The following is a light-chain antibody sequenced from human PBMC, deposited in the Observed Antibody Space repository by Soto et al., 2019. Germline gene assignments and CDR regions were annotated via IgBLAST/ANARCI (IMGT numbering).Light chain of an antibody. CDR1: SSDIGTYNY. J-gene: IGLJ2*01. CDR2: EVS. V-gene: IGLV2-14*01. Sequence: QSVLTQPASMSGSPGQSITISCTGTSSDIGTYNYVSWYQQHPGKVPKLMIYEVSNRPSGVSNRFSGSKSGNTASLTISGLQAEDEADYYCSSYTSSSTVVFGGGTQLTVL. CDR3: SSYTSSSTVV.